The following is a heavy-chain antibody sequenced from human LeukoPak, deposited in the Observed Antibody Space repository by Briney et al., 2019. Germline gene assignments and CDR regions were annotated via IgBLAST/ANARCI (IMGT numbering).Heavy chain of an antibody. J-gene: IGHJ4*02. CDR2: ISGSGGTT. CDR1: GFTFSSYA. Sequence: GGSLTLSCAASGFTFSSYAMSWVRQAPGKGLEWVSAISGSGGTTYYADSVKGRLTISRDNSKNTLYLQMNSLRAEDSAVYYCAKYGLGYCSGGSCYFDYWGQGTLVTVSS. CDR3: AKYGLGYCSGGSCYFDY. V-gene: IGHV3-23*01. D-gene: IGHD2-15*01.